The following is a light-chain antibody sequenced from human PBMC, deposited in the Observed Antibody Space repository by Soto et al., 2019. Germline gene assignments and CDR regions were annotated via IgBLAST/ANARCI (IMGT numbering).Light chain of an antibody. CDR2: RSD. J-gene: IGLJ3*02. Sequence: QLVLTQPPSASGTPGHTVTISCSGGRSNIGTNYVCWYQQLPGTAPKLLIYRSDQRPSGVPDRFSGSESGTSASLAISGLRSEDEADYYCAAWDDSLSGWLFGGGTKVTVL. CDR3: AAWDDSLSGWL. V-gene: IGLV1-47*01. CDR1: RSNIGTNY.